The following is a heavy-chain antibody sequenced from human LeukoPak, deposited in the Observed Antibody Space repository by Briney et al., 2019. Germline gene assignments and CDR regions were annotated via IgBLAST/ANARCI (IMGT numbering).Heavy chain of an antibody. CDR1: GFTFDDYA. J-gene: IGHJ6*03. D-gene: IGHD2-2*01. CDR3: AKGSCSSTSCPPLYYYYYMDV. Sequence: GRSLRLSCAASGFTFDDYAMHWVRQAPGKGLEWVSGISSNSGSIGYADSVKGRFTIPRDNAKNSLYLQMNSLRAEDTALYYCAKGSCSSTSCPPLYYYYYMDVWGKGTTVTVSS. V-gene: IGHV3-9*01. CDR2: ISSNSGSI.